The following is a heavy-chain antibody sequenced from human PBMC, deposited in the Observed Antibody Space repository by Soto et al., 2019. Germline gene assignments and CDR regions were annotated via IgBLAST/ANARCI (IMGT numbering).Heavy chain of an antibody. CDR1: GYSFTSDW. Sequence: PGESLKISCKSSGYSFTSDWIGWVRQIPGKGLEWMGIIYPGDSDTRYSPSFQGQVTISADKSISTAYLQWSSLKASDTAMYYCARGGPLGARREDWFDLWGQGTLVTVSS. J-gene: IGHJ5*02. V-gene: IGHV5-51*01. CDR2: IYPGDSDT. CDR3: ARGGPLGARREDWFDL. D-gene: IGHD1-26*01.